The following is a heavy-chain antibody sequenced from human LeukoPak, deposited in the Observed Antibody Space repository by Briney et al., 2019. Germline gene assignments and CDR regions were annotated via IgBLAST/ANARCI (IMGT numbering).Heavy chain of an antibody. CDR1: GFTFSNYG. CDR3: ARVEAAAGSKYYYYYMDV. CDR2: IGYDGSNK. Sequence: GGSLRLSCAASGFTFSNYGMHWVRQAPGKGLEWVAFIGYDGSNKYYAGSVKGRFTISRDNSKNTLYLQMNSLRAEDTAVYYCARVEAAAGSKYYYYYMDVWGKGTTVTVSS. J-gene: IGHJ6*03. V-gene: IGHV3-30*02. D-gene: IGHD6-13*01.